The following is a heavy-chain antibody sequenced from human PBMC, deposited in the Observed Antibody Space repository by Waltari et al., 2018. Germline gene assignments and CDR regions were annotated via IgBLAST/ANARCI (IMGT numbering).Heavy chain of an antibody. D-gene: IGHD6-25*01. CDR2: INAGNGNT. Sequence: QVQLVQSGAEVKKPGASVKVSCKASGYTFTSYAMHWVRQAPGQRLEWMGWINAGNGNTKSSQKFQGRVTITRDTSASTAYMELSSLRSEDTAVYYCARERPPFDYWGQGTLVTVSS. V-gene: IGHV1-3*01. CDR3: ARERPPFDY. CDR1: GYTFTSYA. J-gene: IGHJ4*02.